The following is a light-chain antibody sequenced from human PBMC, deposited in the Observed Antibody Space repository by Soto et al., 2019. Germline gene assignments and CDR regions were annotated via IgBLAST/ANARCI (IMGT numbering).Light chain of an antibody. V-gene: IGLV2-14*01. CDR2: EVS. CDR3: SSYTSSSTRV. J-gene: IGLJ3*02. Sequence: QSALTQPASVSGSPGQSITISCTGTSSDVGGYNYVSWYQQHAGKAPKLMIYEVSNRPSGVSNRFSGSKSGNTASLTISGLQAEDDDDYYCSSYTSSSTRVFGGGTKLTVL. CDR1: SSDVGGYNY.